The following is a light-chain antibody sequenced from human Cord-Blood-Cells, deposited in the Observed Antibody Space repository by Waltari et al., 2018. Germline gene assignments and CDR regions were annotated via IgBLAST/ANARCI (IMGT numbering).Light chain of an antibody. CDR3: QQYNSYLYT. CDR1: QSISSW. J-gene: IGKJ2*01. V-gene: IGKV1-5*03. Sequence: DIQMTQSPSTLSASVGDRVXXTCRASQSISSWLAWYQQKPGKAPKLLIYKASSLESGVPSRFSGSGSGTEFTLTISSLQPDDFATYYCQQYNSYLYTFGXGTKLEIK. CDR2: KAS.